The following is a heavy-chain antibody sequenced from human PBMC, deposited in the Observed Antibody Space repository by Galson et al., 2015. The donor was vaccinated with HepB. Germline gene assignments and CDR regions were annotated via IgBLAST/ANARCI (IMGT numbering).Heavy chain of an antibody. D-gene: IGHD3-3*01. CDR1: GFTFRNYA. CDR2: ISGGGGST. V-gene: IGHV3-23*01. CDR3: AKALLRFLESLLFIDY. J-gene: IGHJ4*02. Sequence: SLRLSCAASGFTFRNYAMSWVRQAPGKGLEWVSVISGGGGSTFYAESVKGRFAISRDNSKNTMYLQMNSLRAADTAVYYCAKALLRFLESLLFIDYWGQGTLVTVSS.